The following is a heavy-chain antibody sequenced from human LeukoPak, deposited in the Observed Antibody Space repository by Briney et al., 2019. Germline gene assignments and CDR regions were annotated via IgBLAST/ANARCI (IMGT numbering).Heavy chain of an antibody. D-gene: IGHD5-12*01. Sequence: ASVKVSCKASGYTFTGYYMHWVRQAPGQGLEWMGWINPNSGGTNYAQKFQGRVTMTRDTSISTAYMELSRLRSDDTAVYYCARGSLVVATRFRAGWFDPWAREPWSPSPQ. J-gene: IGHJ5*02. CDR3: ARGSLVVATRFRAGWFDP. CDR1: GYTFTGYY. V-gene: IGHV1-2*02. CDR2: INPNSGGT.